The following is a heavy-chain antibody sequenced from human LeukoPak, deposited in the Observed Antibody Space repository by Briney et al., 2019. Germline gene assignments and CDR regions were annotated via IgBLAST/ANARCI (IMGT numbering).Heavy chain of an antibody. Sequence: GGSLRLSCAASGFTFSSYAMSWVRQAPGKGLEWVSSISSSSSYIYYADSVKGRFTISRDNAKNSLFLQMNSLRAEDTAVYFCARATWDPNYYYYMDVWGKGTTVTISS. V-gene: IGHV3-21*01. CDR2: ISSSSSYI. J-gene: IGHJ6*03. CDR1: GFTFSSYA. CDR3: ARATWDPNYYYYMDV. D-gene: IGHD1-26*01.